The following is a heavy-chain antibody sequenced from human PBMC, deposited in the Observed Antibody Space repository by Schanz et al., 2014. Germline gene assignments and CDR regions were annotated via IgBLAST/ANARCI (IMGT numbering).Heavy chain of an antibody. CDR2: ISDDGSRR. V-gene: IGHV3-30-3*02. J-gene: IGHJ4*02. Sequence: QVKLVESGGGVVQPGGSLKLSCVASGFTFNGHAMHWVRQAPGKGLEWVAVISDDGSRRHYADFVTGRFTISRDNSKDTVYLQMSSLRAEDTAIYYCAKYRYSVFDFDYWGQGTLVTVSS. D-gene: IGHD3-16*02. CDR3: AKYRYSVFDFDY. CDR1: GFTFNGHA.